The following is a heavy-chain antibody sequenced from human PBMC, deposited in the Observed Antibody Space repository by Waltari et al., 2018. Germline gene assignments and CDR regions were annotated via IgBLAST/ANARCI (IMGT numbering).Heavy chain of an antibody. Sequence: QVQLQESGPGLVKPSETLSLTCTVSGGSINFYHWSWIRQPPGKGLEWIGYSYYSGSTTYNPALESRVSISIDTSKTHFSLKLTSVTPADTAVYYCARYSRKFNDFWSAGGNAFDIWGQGALVTVSS. J-gene: IGHJ3*02. CDR2: SYYSGST. V-gene: IGHV4-59*01. D-gene: IGHD3-3*01. CDR3: ARYSRKFNDFWSAGGNAFDI. CDR1: GGSINFYH.